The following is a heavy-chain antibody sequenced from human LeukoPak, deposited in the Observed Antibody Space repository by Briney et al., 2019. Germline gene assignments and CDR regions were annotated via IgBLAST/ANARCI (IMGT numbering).Heavy chain of an antibody. CDR2: ISSTSSAT. V-gene: IGHV3-48*02. CDR3: ARKGDLDY. CDR1: GFIFTSYS. D-gene: IGHD3-16*01. Sequence: GGSLRLSCAASGFIFTSYSMNWVRQAPGKGLEFVSSISSTSSATYYADSVKGRFTISRDNAKNSMYLQMNSLRDEDTAVYYCARKGDLDYWGQGTLVTVCS. J-gene: IGHJ4*02.